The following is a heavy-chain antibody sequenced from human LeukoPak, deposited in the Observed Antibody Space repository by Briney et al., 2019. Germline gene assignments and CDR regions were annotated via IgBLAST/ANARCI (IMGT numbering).Heavy chain of an antibody. CDR3: ARARDVVVIAYYYYMDV. D-gene: IGHD2-21*01. J-gene: IGHJ6*03. V-gene: IGHV3-48*01. CDR1: GGSISSSS. Sequence: ETLSLTCTVSGGSISSSSYYWGWIRQAPGKGLEWVSYISSSSSTIYYADSVKGRFTISRDNAKNSLYLQMNSLRAEDTAVYYCARARDVVVIAYYYYMDVWGKGTTVTVSS. CDR2: ISSSSSTI.